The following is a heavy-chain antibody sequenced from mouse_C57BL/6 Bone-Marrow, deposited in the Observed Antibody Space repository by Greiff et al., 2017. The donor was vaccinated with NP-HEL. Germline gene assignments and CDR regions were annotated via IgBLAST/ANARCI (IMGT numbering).Heavy chain of an antibody. CDR3: TQGDYYGSRAWFAY. CDR1: GFNIKDDY. CDR2: IDPENGDT. Sequence: EVQLVESGAELVRPGASVKLSCTASGFNIKDDYMHWVKQRPEQGLEWIGWIDPENGDTEYASKFQGKATITADTSSNTAYLQLSSLTSEDTAVYYCTQGDYYGSRAWFAYWGQGTLVTVSA. V-gene: IGHV14-4*01. D-gene: IGHD1-1*01. J-gene: IGHJ3*01.